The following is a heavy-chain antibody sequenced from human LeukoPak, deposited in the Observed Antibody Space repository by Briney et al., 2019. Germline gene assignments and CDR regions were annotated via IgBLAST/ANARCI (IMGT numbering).Heavy chain of an antibody. V-gene: IGHV1-69*13. J-gene: IGHJ4*02. CDR2: IIPIFGTA. CDR3: ARVGYYYDSSGLDY. Sequence: SVKVSCKASGYTFTSYGISWVRQAPGQGLEWMGGIIPIFGTANYAQKFQGRVTITADESTSTAYMELSSLRSEDTAVYYCARVGYYYDSSGLDYWGQGTLVTVSS. CDR1: GYTFTSYG. D-gene: IGHD3-22*01.